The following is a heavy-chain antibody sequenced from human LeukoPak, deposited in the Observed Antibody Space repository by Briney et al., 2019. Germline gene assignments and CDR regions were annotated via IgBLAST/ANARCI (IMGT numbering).Heavy chain of an antibody. CDR3: ARAAGVPAARFDY. CDR2: ISDSSETK. D-gene: IGHD2-2*01. Sequence: GGSLRLSCAASGFTFSYYSMNWARQAPGKGLERVSHISDSSETKYYADSVQGRFTISRDNAKNSLYLQMNSLRAEDTAVYYCARAAGVPAARFDYWGQGALVTVSS. CDR1: GFTFSYYS. J-gene: IGHJ4*02. V-gene: IGHV3-48*01.